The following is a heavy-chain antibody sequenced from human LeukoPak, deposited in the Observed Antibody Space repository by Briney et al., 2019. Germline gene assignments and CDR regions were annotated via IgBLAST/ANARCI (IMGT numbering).Heavy chain of an antibody. CDR2: IYSGGST. D-gene: IGHD2-21*02. CDR3: ARDRTAYCGGDCYPTYYYYYMDV. CDR1: GFTVSSNY. V-gene: IGHV3-53*01. J-gene: IGHJ6*03. Sequence: PGGSLRLSCAASGFTVSSNYMSWVRQAPGKGLEWVSVIYSGGSTYYADSVKGRFTISRDNSKNTLYLQMNSLRAEDTAVYHCARDRTAYCGGDCYPTYYYYYMDVWGKGTTVTVSS.